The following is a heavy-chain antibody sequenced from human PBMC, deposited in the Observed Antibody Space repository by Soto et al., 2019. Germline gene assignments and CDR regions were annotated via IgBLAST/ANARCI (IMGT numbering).Heavy chain of an antibody. CDR3: VPLLPAVTTFGMAV. Sequence: QITLEESGPTLVEPTQTLTLTCTFSGFSLITTGSGVAWIRQPPGKALEWLALIYWDDDKRYSPSLKSRLTSTRDTFKKPGFLTMTNTDPVNTGSYFCVPLLPAVTTFGMAVWGHGTAVTVSS. CDR2: IYWDDDK. V-gene: IGHV2-5*04. CDR1: GFSLITTGSG. D-gene: IGHD4-17*01. J-gene: IGHJ6*02.